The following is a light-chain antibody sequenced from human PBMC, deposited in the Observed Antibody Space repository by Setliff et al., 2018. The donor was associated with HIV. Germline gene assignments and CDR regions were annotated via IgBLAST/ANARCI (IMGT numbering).Light chain of an antibody. Sequence: SYELTQPPSVSVAPGKTARITCGGNNIGSKSVHWYQQKPGQAPVLVMHYDTNRPSGIPERFSGPNSGNTATLTISRVEAGDEADYYCQVWDSSSDHVFGTGTKVTVL. V-gene: IGLV3-21*04. CDR1: NIGSKS. CDR2: YDT. J-gene: IGLJ1*01. CDR3: QVWDSSSDHV.